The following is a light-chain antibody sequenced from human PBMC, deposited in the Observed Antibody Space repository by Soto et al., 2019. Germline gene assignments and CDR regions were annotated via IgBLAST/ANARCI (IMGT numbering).Light chain of an antibody. Sequence: QSVLTQPASVSGSPGQSITISCTGTSSDVGGYNYVSWYQHHPDKAPKLMIYDVNNRPSGVSNRFSGSKSGNTASLTISGLQAEDEAAYYCSSYTSTGTRLVFGGGTKLTVL. CDR3: SSYTSTGTRLV. CDR1: SSDVGGYNY. V-gene: IGLV2-14*03. J-gene: IGLJ2*01. CDR2: DVN.